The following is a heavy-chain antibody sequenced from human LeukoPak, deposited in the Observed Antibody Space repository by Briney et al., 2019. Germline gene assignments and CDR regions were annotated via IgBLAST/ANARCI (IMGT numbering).Heavy chain of an antibody. CDR1: GYTFSGYY. CDR3: ARDQGVVTSIFSLGYFDL. Sequence: ASVKVFCKASGYTFSGYYIHWVRQAPGQGLEWMGWINPNSGGTNYAQKFQGRVTMTRDTSISTAYMELSWLTSDDTAVYYCARDQGVVTSIFSLGYFDLWGRGTLVTVSS. CDR2: INPNSGGT. V-gene: IGHV1-2*02. J-gene: IGHJ2*01. D-gene: IGHD2-21*02.